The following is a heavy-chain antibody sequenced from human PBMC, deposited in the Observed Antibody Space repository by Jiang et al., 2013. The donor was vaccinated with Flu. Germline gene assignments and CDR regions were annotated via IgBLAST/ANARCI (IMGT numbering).Heavy chain of an antibody. D-gene: IGHD6-19*01. Sequence: GSGYSFTSYWIGWVRQMPGKGLEWMGIIYPGDSDTRYSPSFQGQVTISADKSISTAYLQWSSLKASDTAMYYCARLVGPRYSSGFHWFDPWGQGTLVTVSS. J-gene: IGHJ5*02. CDR2: IYPGDSDT. V-gene: IGHV5-51*01. CDR3: ARLVGPRYSSGFHWFDP. CDR1: GYSFTSYW.